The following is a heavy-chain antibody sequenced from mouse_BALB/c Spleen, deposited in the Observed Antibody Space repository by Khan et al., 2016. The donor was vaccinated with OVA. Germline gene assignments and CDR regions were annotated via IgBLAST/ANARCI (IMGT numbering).Heavy chain of an antibody. J-gene: IGHJ2*01. CDR2: ISTYSGNT. Sequence: QAQLKQSGPELVRPGVSVKISCKGSGYTFTDYAMYWVKQSHAKSLEWIGLISTYSGNTNYNQKFKGKATMTVDKSSSTAYMELARLTSEDSAIYYCARPAYDGYYDYWGQGTTLTVSS. V-gene: IGHV1S137*01. CDR1: GYTFTDYA. D-gene: IGHD2-3*01. CDR3: ARPAYDGYYDY.